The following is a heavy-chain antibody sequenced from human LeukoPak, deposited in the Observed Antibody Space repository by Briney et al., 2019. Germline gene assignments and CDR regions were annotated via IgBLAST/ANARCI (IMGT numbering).Heavy chain of an antibody. Sequence: SVKVSCKASGGTFSSYAISWVRQAPGQGLEWMGGIIPILGTANYAQKFQGRVTITTDESTSTAYMELSSLRSEDTAVYYCARAPLTQWGGGYDFWSALRFDPWGQGTLVTVSS. V-gene: IGHV1-69*05. CDR1: GGTFSSYA. D-gene: IGHD3-3*01. CDR2: IIPILGTA. CDR3: ARAPLTQWGGGYDFWSALRFDP. J-gene: IGHJ5*02.